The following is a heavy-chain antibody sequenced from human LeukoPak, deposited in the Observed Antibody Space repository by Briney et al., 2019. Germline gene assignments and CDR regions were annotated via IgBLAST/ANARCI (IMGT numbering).Heavy chain of an antibody. CDR1: GFTFSSYA. Sequence: PGGSLRLSCAASGFTFSSYAMGWVRQAPGKGLEWVLAISGSGGSTYYADSVKGRFTISRDNSKNTLYLQMNSLRAEDTAVYYCEKYQLLYDSAFDIWGQGTMVTVSS. CDR2: ISGSGGST. V-gene: IGHV3-23*01. CDR3: EKYQLLYDSAFDI. J-gene: IGHJ3*02. D-gene: IGHD2-2*02.